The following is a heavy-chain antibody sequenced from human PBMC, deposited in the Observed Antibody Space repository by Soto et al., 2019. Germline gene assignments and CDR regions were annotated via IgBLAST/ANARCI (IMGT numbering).Heavy chain of an antibody. CDR1: GFTFCSYS. D-gene: IGHD3-3*01. V-gene: IGHV3-48*01. CDR3: ARLYYDFWSGPISLYYMDV. Sequence: HPGGSLRLSCAASGFTFCSYSMNWVRQAPGKGLEWVSYISSSSSTIYYADSVKGRFTISRDNAKNSLYLQMNSLRAEDTAVYYCARLYYDFWSGPISLYYMDVWGKGTTVTVSS. J-gene: IGHJ6*03. CDR2: ISSSSSTI.